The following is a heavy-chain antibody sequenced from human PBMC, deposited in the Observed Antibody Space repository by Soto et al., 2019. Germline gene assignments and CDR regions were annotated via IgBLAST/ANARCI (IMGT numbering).Heavy chain of an antibody. CDR2: IYYSGST. Sequence: SETLSLTCTVSGGSISSGDYYWSWIRQPPGKGLEWIGYIYYSGSTYYNPSLKSRVTISADTSKNQFSLKLSSVTAADTAVYYCARAYYDSSGFHYWGQGTLVTVSS. CDR3: ARAYYDSSGFHY. CDR1: GGSISSGDYY. V-gene: IGHV4-30-4*01. J-gene: IGHJ4*02. D-gene: IGHD3-22*01.